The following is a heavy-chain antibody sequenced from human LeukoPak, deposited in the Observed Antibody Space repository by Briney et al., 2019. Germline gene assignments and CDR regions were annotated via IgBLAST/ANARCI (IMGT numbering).Heavy chain of an antibody. V-gene: IGHV3-48*03. D-gene: IGHD6-19*01. Sequence: GWSLRLSCEASGFTFSSYEMNWVRQAPGKGLEWISYISTSGATMYADSVKGRFTISRDNAKNSLYLQMNSLRAEDTAVYYCARHNGWYDYWGQGTLVTVSS. J-gene: IGHJ4*02. CDR2: ISTSGATM. CDR3: ARHNGWYDY. CDR1: GFTFSSYE.